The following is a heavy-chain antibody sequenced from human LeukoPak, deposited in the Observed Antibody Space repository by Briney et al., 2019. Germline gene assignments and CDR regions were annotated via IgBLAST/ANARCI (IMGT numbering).Heavy chain of an antibody. Sequence: SVKVSCKASGGTFSSYAISWVRQAPGQGLEWMGRIIPILGIANYAQKFQGRVTITADKSTSTAYMELSSLRSEDTAVYYCARDPDYGSGSYYYFDYWGQGTLVTVSS. CDR2: IIPILGIA. J-gene: IGHJ4*02. CDR1: GGTFSSYA. D-gene: IGHD3-10*01. CDR3: ARDPDYGSGSYYYFDY. V-gene: IGHV1-69*04.